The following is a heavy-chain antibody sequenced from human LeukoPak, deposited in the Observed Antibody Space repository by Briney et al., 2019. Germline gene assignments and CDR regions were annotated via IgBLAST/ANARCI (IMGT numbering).Heavy chain of an antibody. V-gene: IGHV5-51*01. J-gene: IGHJ1*01. CDR2: IYPGDSDT. CDR3: ARSDSGGAARGIQY. CDR1: GYNFTNYW. Sequence: GESLKISCKASGYNFTNYWIGWVRQMPGKGLEWMGIIYPGDSDTRYSPSFQGQVTISADKSISTTYLQWSSLKASDSGIYYCARSDSGGAARGIQYWGQGALVTATS. D-gene: IGHD1-26*01.